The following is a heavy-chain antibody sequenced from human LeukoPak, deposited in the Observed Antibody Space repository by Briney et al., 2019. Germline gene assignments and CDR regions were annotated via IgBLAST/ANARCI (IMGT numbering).Heavy chain of an antibody. J-gene: IGHJ4*02. Sequence: GQSLKISCRGSGYSFTSYCIGWVREMPGKGLDWMGIIYPGNSDTRFSPSFQGQDTIPADKSITTAYLQLSTLKASDTVMYYCARQEIAAAYSDYWGQGTLVTVSS. CDR2: IYPGNSDT. V-gene: IGHV5-51*01. D-gene: IGHD6-13*01. CDR3: ARQEIAAAYSDY. CDR1: GYSFTSYC.